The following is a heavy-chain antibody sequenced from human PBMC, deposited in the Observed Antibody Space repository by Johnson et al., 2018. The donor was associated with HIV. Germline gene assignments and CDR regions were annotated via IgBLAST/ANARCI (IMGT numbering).Heavy chain of an antibody. J-gene: IGHJ3*02. CDR3: ATVGILRRRGAFDI. D-gene: IGHD2-15*01. CDR1: GFTFSSYG. Sequence: QVQLVESGGGVVQPGGSLRLSCAASGFTFSSYGMHWVRQAPGKGLEWVAFIRYDGSNKYYVDSVKGRFIISRDNAKNSLYLQMNSLRAEDTAVYYCATVGILRRRGAFDIWGQGTMVTVSS. V-gene: IGHV3-30*02. CDR2: IRYDGSNK.